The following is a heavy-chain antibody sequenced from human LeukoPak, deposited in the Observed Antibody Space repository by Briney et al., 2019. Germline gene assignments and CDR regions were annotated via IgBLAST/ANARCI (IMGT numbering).Heavy chain of an antibody. CDR2: INSDGSTT. CDR3: ARGSDRVAVAGLNWFDP. D-gene: IGHD6-19*01. CDR1: GXTFSSYW. Sequence: GGSLRLSCAASGXTFSSYWMHWVRQAPGKGLVWVSRINSDGSTTTYADSVKGRFTISRDNAKNTLYLQMNSLRAEDTAVYYCARGSDRVAVAGLNWFDPWGQGTLVTVSS. V-gene: IGHV3-74*01. J-gene: IGHJ5*02.